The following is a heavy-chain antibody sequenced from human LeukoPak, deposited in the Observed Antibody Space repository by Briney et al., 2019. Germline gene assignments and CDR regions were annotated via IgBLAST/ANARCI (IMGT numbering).Heavy chain of an antibody. Sequence: PGGTLRLSCAASGFTLRKAWMSWVRQAPGEGLEWGGRIKSKTDGGTTDYAAPVKGRFTISRDDSKNTLYLQMNSLKTEDTAVYYCTTDPSWAFDIWGQGTMVTVSS. CDR3: TTDPSWAFDI. J-gene: IGHJ3*02. D-gene: IGHD6-13*01. CDR1: GFTLRKAW. V-gene: IGHV3-15*01. CDR2: IKSKTDGGTT.